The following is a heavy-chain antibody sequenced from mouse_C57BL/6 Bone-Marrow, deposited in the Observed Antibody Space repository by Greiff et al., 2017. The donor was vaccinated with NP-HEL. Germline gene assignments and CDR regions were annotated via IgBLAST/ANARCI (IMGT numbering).Heavy chain of an antibody. CDR2: ISYDGSN. Sequence: ESGPGLVKPSQSLSLTCSVTGYSITSGYYWNWIRQFPGNKLEWMGYISYDGSNNSNPSLKNRISITRDTSKNQFFLKLNSVTTEDTATYYCAREVYDYARYAMDYWGQGTSVTVSS. V-gene: IGHV3-6*01. D-gene: IGHD2-4*01. CDR1: GYSITSGYY. J-gene: IGHJ4*01. CDR3: AREVYDYARYAMDY.